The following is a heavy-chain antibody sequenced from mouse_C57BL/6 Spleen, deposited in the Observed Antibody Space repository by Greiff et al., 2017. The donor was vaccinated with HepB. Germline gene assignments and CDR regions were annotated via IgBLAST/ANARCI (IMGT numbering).Heavy chain of an antibody. V-gene: IGHV1-26*01. D-gene: IGHD2-3*01. Sequence: VQLQQSGPELVKPGASVKISCKASGYTFTDYYMNWVKQSHGKSLEWIGDINPNNGGTSYNQKFKGKATLTVDKSSSTAYMELRSLTSEDSAVYYCARREDGYYYAMDYWGQGTSVTVSS. CDR3: ARREDGYYYAMDY. J-gene: IGHJ4*01. CDR1: GYTFTDYY. CDR2: INPNNGGT.